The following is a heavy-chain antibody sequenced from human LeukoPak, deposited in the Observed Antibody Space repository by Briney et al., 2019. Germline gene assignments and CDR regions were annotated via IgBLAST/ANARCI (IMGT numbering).Heavy chain of an antibody. V-gene: IGHV1-8*01. CDR2: MNPNSGNT. D-gene: IGHD1-14*01. Sequence: EASVKVSCKTSGFTFTNYDINWVRQAPGQGLEWVGWMNPNSGNTGYAQRFQGRVTMTRNTSISTAFMELSSLTSEDTAVYFGTRNRPLRFRAVDYWGQGTLVTVSS. J-gene: IGHJ4*02. CDR3: TRNRPLRFRAVDY. CDR1: GFTFTNYD.